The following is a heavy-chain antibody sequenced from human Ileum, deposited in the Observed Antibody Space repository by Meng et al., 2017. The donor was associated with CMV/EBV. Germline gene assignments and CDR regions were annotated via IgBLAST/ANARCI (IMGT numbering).Heavy chain of an antibody. CDR1: VFPLITSEVV. J-gene: IGHJ4*02. CDR2: IYWDDDN. D-gene: IGHD6-19*01. V-gene: IGHV2-5*02. Sequence: QIRLKVSGPTPVKPTKTPTPTYAFSVFPLITSEVVVHWIRQHPGKSLEWLALIYWDDDNRFSPSLKNRLTITKDTSKNQVVLRMTNMDPTDTATYYCAHGRGWLTDYWGQGTLVTVSS. CDR3: AHGRGWLTDY.